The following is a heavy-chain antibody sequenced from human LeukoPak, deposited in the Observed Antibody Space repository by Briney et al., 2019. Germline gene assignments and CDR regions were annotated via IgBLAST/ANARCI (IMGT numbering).Heavy chain of an antibody. V-gene: IGHV3-15*01. CDR1: GITFSTAW. CDR2: IKSKIGGATA. CDR3: ATDRAWFDP. J-gene: IGHJ5*02. D-gene: IGHD3-10*01. Sequence: GGSLRLSCAASGITFSTAWMSWFRQAPGQGLEWVGRIKSKIGGATADYAAPVKDRFTISRDDSKNTLYLQMNSLKTEDTAVYYCATDRAWFDPWGQGTLVTVSS.